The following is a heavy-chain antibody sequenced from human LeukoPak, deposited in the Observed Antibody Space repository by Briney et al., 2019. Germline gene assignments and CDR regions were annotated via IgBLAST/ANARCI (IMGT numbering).Heavy chain of an antibody. D-gene: IGHD3-22*01. Sequence: SSVKVSCKASGGTFSSYAISWVRQARAQGLEWMGGIIPIFGTANYAQKFQGRVTITEDESTSTAYMELSSLRSEDTAVYYCASYDSSGYSHRYWGQGTLVTVSS. V-gene: IGHV1-69*01. CDR1: GGTFSSYA. CDR3: ASYDSSGYSHRY. CDR2: IIPIFGTA. J-gene: IGHJ4*02.